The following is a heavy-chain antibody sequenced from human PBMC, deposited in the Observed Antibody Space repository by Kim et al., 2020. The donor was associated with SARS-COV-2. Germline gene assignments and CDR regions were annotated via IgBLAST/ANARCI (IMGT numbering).Heavy chain of an antibody. CDR1: GYTFTSYG. Sequence: ASVKVSCKASGYTFTSYGISWVRQAPGQGLEWMGWISAYNGNTNYAQKLQGRVTMTTDTSTSTAYMELRSLRSDDTAVYYCASDGIITIFGVVQYYFDYWGQGTLVTVSS. V-gene: IGHV1-18*01. J-gene: IGHJ4*02. D-gene: IGHD3-3*01. CDR2: ISAYNGNT. CDR3: ASDGIITIFGVVQYYFDY.